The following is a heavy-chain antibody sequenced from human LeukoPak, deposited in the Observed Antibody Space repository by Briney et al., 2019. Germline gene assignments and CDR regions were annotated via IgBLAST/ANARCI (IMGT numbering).Heavy chain of an antibody. CDR1: GGTFSSYA. CDR2: IIPIFGTA. D-gene: IGHD6-19*01. CDR3: ARETGYSSPRDAFDI. V-gene: IGHV1-69*13. Sequence: AASVKVSCKASGGTFSSYAISWVRQAPGQGLEWMGGIIPIFGTANYAQKFQGRVTITADESTSTAYMELSSLRSEDTAVYYCARETGYSSPRDAFDIWGQGTMVTVSS. J-gene: IGHJ3*02.